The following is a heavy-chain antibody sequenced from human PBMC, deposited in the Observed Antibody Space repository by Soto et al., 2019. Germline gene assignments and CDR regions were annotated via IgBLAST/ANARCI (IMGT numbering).Heavy chain of an antibody. CDR3: ASGYCSGGSYYSGFTARCAY. CDR2: IIPIFGTA. J-gene: IGHJ4*02. D-gene: IGHD2-15*01. Sequence: QVQLVQSGAEVKKPGSSVKVSCKASGGTFSSYAISWVRQAPGQGLEWMGGIIPIFGTANYAQKFQGRVTMTAEETTSTSYMELRSLRTEDTAVYYCASGYCSGGSYYSGFTARCAYLGQGTLVTVSS. CDR1: GGTFSSYA. V-gene: IGHV1-69*01.